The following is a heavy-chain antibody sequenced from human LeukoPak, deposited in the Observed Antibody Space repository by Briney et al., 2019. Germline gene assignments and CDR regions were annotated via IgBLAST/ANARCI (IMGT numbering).Heavy chain of an antibody. CDR3: ARGRDRARAFDI. D-gene: IGHD5-18*01. CDR2: IYYSGST. V-gene: IGHV4-30-4*01. Sequence: SETLSLTCIVSGGSISSGDYYWSWIRQPPGKGLEWIGYIYYSGSTYYNPSLKSRVTISVDTSKNQFSLKLSSVTAADTAVYYCARGRDRARAFDIWGQGTMVTVSS. J-gene: IGHJ3*02. CDR1: GGSISSGDYY.